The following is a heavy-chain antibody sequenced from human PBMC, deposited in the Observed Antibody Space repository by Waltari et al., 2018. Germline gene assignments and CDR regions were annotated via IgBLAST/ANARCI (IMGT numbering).Heavy chain of an antibody. D-gene: IGHD5-12*01. V-gene: IGHV3-74*03. J-gene: IGHJ6*02. CDR1: GFSFSSYW. CDR2: MDSDGSQT. Sequence: EVQLLESGGGLVMPGGLLRLSSTAPGFSFSSYWIHWVRQAQGKGLVWLARMDSDGSQTTYADVVKGRVTISRDNAKNTVYLQMNSLRPEDTAVYYCARDAAWSMDVWGQGTTVTVSS. CDR3: ARDAAWSMDV.